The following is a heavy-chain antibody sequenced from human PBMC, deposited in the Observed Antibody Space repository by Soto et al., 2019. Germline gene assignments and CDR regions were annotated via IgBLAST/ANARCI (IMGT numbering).Heavy chain of an antibody. V-gene: IGHV3-66*01. CDR3: VREPRYCSGGSCSIMGDAFDI. Sequence: EVQLVESGGGLVQPGGSLRLSCVASGFTVTDIYMNWVRQAPGKGLEWVSVIYNEFTDYADSVRGRFSISTDSSKNALYRQMNSLRADDSAVYYCVREPRYCSGGSCSIMGDAFDIWGQGTMVTVSS. CDR2: IYNEFT. D-gene: IGHD2-15*01. CDR1: GFTVTDIY. J-gene: IGHJ3*02.